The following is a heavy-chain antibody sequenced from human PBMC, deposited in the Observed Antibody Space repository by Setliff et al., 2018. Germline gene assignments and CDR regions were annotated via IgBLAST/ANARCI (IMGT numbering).Heavy chain of an antibody. CDR1: GYTLTELS. CDR2: FDPEDGET. CDR3: ATGGLLWFGELSGGAFDI. D-gene: IGHD3-10*01. Sequence: WASVKVSCKVSGYTLTELSMHWVRQAPGKGLEWMGGFDPEDGETIYAQKFQGRVTMTEDTSTDTAYMELSSLRSEDTAVYYCATGGLLWFGELSGGAFDIWGQGTMVTVSS. J-gene: IGHJ3*02. V-gene: IGHV1-24*01.